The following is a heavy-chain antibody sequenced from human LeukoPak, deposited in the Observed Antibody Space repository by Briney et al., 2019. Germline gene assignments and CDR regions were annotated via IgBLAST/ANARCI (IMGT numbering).Heavy chain of an antibody. J-gene: IGHJ4*02. CDR3: AREGYYDSSGYPHVFDY. CDR2: INGNSGGT. D-gene: IGHD3-22*01. Sequence: ASVKVSCKPSGYTFTGFYVHWVRRAPGQGLEWMGWINGNSGGTKYAQKFQGRVTMTRDTSISTAYMELSRLRSDDTDVYYCAREGYYDSSGYPHVFDYWGQGTLVTVSS. CDR1: GYTFTGFY. V-gene: IGHV1-2*02.